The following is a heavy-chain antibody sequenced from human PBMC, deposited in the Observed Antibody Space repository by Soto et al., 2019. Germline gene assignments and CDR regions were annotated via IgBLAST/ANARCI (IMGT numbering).Heavy chain of an antibody. CDR1: GYTFTNYD. CDR2: ISTYTGNT. Sequence: QVHLVQSGAEVKKPGASVKVSCKASGYTFTNYDINWVRQAPGQGLEWMGWISTYTGNTNYAQKLQGRVTMTTDTSTRTAYIELRSLRSDDTAVYYCARGYYYGSGRPTPGGMDVWGQGTTVTVSS. D-gene: IGHD3-10*01. V-gene: IGHV1-18*01. J-gene: IGHJ6*02. CDR3: ARGYYYGSGRPTPGGMDV.